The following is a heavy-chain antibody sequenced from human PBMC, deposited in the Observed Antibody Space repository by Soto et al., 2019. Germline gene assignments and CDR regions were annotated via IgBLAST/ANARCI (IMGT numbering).Heavy chain of an antibody. CDR2: ISSSSSYT. V-gene: IGHV3-11*06. CDR3: ARRDGSPNPSYYYGMDV. D-gene: IGHD5-12*01. Sequence: QVQLVESGGGLVKPGGSLRLSCAASGFTFSDYYMSWIRQAPGKGLEWVSYISSSSSYTNYADSVKGRFTISRDNAKNSLYLQMNSLRAEDTAVYYCARRDGSPNPSYYYGMDVWGQGTTVTVSS. J-gene: IGHJ6*02. CDR1: GFTFSDYY.